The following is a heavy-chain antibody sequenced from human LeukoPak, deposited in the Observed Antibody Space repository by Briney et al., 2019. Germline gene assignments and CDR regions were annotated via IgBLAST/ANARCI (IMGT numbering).Heavy chain of an antibody. Sequence: PSETLSLTCKGSGVSVSNEDWTWIRQTPGKALEWIGYIFNTGSTNYNPSLKSRATISLDTSQNQVSLELKSVTAADTAVYYCARQSRSYYMDVWGRGTTVTVSS. V-gene: IGHV4-59*08. CDR2: IFNTGST. CDR3: ARQSRSYYMDV. J-gene: IGHJ6*03. CDR1: GVSVSNED.